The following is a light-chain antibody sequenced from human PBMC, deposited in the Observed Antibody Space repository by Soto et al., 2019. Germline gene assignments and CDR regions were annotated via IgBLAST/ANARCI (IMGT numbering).Light chain of an antibody. V-gene: IGLV7-46*01. Sequence: AVVTQEPSLTVSPGETVTLTCGSSTGGVTSGHYPYWFQQKPGQGPRTLIYDTNNKHSWTPARFSGSLLGGKAALTLSGAQPEDEAEYYCLLFYTGGRPVFGGGTQLTVL. CDR2: DTN. CDR3: LLFYTGGRPV. J-gene: IGLJ7*01. CDR1: TGGVTSGHY.